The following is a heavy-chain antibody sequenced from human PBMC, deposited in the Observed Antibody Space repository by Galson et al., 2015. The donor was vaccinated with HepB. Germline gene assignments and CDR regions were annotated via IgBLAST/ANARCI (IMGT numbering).Heavy chain of an antibody. J-gene: IGHJ5*02. D-gene: IGHD6-25*01. CDR1: NFKYHA. CDR2: ISAGGDST. V-gene: IGHV3-23*01. Sequence: NFKYHAMSWVRQAPGKGLESVSAISAGGDSTYYADSVKGRFTISRDDSKNTAFLQMNTLKTEDTAVYYCARLGDLSGYSSAWGQGTLVTVSS. CDR3: ARLGDLSGYSSA.